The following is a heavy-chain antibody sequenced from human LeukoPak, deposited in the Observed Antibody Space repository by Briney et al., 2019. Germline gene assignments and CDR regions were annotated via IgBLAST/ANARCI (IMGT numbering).Heavy chain of an antibody. V-gene: IGHV1-8*01. CDR3: ARKGLLGSGKPWFDP. CDR2: MNPNSGNT. CDR1: GYTFTSYD. Sequence: GASVKVSCKASGYTFTSYDINWVRQASGQGLDWMGWMNPNSGNTASAQKLQGRVTMTTNTSISTAYMELTGLRSEDTAMYFCARKGLLGSGKPWFDPWGQGTLVTVSS. J-gene: IGHJ5*02. D-gene: IGHD2-15*01.